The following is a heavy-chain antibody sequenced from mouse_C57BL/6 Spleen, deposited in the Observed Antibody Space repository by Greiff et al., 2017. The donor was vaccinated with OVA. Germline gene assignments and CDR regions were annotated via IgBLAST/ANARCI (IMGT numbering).Heavy chain of an antibody. D-gene: IGHD1-1*01. Sequence: VQLKESGPGLVKPSQSLSLTCSVTGYSITSGYYWNWIRQFPGNKLEWMGYISYDGSNNYNPSLKNRISITRDTSKNQFFLKLNSVTTEDTATYYCARENLLRYYFDYWGQGTTLTVSS. J-gene: IGHJ2*01. CDR1: GYSITSGYY. CDR2: ISYDGSN. CDR3: ARENLLRYYFDY. V-gene: IGHV3-6*01.